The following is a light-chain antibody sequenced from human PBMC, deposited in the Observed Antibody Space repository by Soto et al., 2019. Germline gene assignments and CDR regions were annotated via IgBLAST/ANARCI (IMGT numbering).Light chain of an antibody. CDR3: SSYTSSSSYV. CDR1: SSDVGGYNY. V-gene: IGLV2-14*01. Sequence: QSALTQPASVSGSPGQSITISCTGTSSDVGGYNYVYWYQQHPGKAHKLMIYDVSNRPSGVSNRFSGSKSGNTASLTISGLQAEDESDYYCSSYTSSSSYVFGTGTKVTVL. CDR2: DVS. J-gene: IGLJ1*01.